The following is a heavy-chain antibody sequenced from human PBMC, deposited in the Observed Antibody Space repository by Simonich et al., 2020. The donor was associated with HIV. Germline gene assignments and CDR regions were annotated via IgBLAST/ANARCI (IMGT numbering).Heavy chain of an antibody. V-gene: IGHV4-39*01. D-gene: IGHD6-19*01. CDR2: IYYSGSP. CDR1: GDSISSSSYY. Sequence: QLQLQESGPGLVKPSETLSLTCSVSGDSISSSSYYWGWIRQPPGKGLEWIGNIYYSGSPDYHPSRKSRGTISVDTSKNQFSLKLRSVTAADTAVHYCARLARTGIEVAGIYGRGAFDIWGQGTMVTVSS. CDR3: ARLARTGIEVAGIYGRGAFDI. J-gene: IGHJ3*02.